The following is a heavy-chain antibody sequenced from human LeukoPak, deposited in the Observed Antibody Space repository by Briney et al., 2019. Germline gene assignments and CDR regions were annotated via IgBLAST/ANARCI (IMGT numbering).Heavy chain of an antibody. D-gene: IGHD3-22*01. CDR2: SSVSSGST. CDR1: GFTYSNYA. Sequence: GESLRLSCAASGFTYSNYAMSWVRQPPGKGREWVSNSSVSSGSTYYAHSVKGRLTISRDNSKSRLYMQVNSRRAEDTAVYYCAKGMYYYDGSGYRFFDYWGQGTLVTVSS. J-gene: IGHJ4*02. V-gene: IGHV3-23*01. CDR3: AKGMYYYDGSGYRFFDY.